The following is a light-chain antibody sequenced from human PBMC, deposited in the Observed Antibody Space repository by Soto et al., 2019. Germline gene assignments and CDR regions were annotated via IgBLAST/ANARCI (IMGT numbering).Light chain of an antibody. CDR2: EVS. V-gene: IGLV2-14*01. CDR3: GSYTGSIYV. J-gene: IGLJ1*01. CDR1: SSDVGGYKF. Sequence: QSVLTQPASVSGSPGRSITISCTGTSSDVGGYKFVSWYQQHPGKAPKLMIYEVSNRPSGVSSRFSGSKSGNTASLTISGLQAEDEADYYCGSYTGSIYVFGTGPKVT.